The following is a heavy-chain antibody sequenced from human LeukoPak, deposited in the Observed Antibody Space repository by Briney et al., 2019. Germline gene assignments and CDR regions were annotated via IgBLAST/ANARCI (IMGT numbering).Heavy chain of an antibody. CDR3: ARDYSGHYSY. CDR2: ISSSSYI. J-gene: IGHJ4*02. CDR1: GFIFSSYS. Sequence: GGSLRLSCAASGFIFSSYSMTWVRQAPGKGLEWVSSISSSSYIYYADSVKGRFTISRDNAKNSLYLQMNSLRAEDTAVYYCARDYSGHYSYWGQGTLVIVSS. D-gene: IGHD3-22*01. V-gene: IGHV3-21*01.